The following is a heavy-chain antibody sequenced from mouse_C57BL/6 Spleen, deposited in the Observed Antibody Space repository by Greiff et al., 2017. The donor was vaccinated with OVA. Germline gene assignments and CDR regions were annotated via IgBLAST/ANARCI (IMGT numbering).Heavy chain of an antibody. V-gene: IGHV1-42*01. CDR2: INPSTGGT. Sequence: EVQLQQSGPELVKPGASVKISCKASGYSFTGYYMNWVKQSPEKSLEWIGEINPSTGGTTYNQKFKAKATLTVDKSSSTAYMQLKSLTSEDSAVYYCAVWYYFDYWGQGTTLTVSS. CDR3: AVWYYFDY. J-gene: IGHJ2*01. D-gene: IGHD2-10*02. CDR1: GYSFTGYY.